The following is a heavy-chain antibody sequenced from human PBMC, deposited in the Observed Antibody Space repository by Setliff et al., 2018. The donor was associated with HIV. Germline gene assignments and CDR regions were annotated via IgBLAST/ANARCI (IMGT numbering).Heavy chain of an antibody. CDR2: INPNSGGT. CDR1: GYTFTGYY. J-gene: IGHJ6*03. V-gene: IGHV1-2*02. D-gene: IGHD3-3*01. CDR3: ARGGTIFGVVISNYYYMDV. Sequence: GASVKVSCKASGYTFTGYYLHWVRQAPGQGLEWVGWINPNSGGTNYAQNFLGRVTMTRDTSINTAYMELSRLRSDDTAVYYCARGGTIFGVVISNYYYMDVWGKGTTVTVSS.